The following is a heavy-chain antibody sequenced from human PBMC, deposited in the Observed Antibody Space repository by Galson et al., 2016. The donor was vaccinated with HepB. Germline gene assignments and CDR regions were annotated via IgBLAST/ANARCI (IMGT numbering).Heavy chain of an antibody. CDR3: AKGSRRGFLEWLPRMERYYYGMDV. J-gene: IGHJ6*02. V-gene: IGHV3-23*01. D-gene: IGHD3-3*01. CDR1: GFTFSSYA. Sequence: SLRLSCAASGFTFSSYAMSWFRQAPGKGLEWVSAISGSGCSTYYAYYAKGRFTISRANSKNTLYLQMNSLRAEDTAVYYCAKGSRRGFLEWLPRMERYYYGMDVWGQGTTVTVPS. CDR2: ISGSGCST.